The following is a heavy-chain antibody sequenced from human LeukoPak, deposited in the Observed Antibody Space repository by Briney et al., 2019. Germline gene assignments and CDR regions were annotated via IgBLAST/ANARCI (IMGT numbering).Heavy chain of an antibody. V-gene: IGHV4-38-2*02. CDR1: GYSISSGYY. CDR2: IYHSGST. D-gene: IGHD3-10*01. J-gene: IGHJ6*03. Sequence: LSETLSLTCTVSGYSISSGYYWGWIRQPPGTGLEWIGSIYHSGSTYYNPSLKSRVTISVDTSKNQFSLKLSSVTAADTAVYYCARVEEGYGSGRRENYYYYYMDVWGKGTTVTISS. CDR3: ARVEEGYGSGRRENYYYYYMDV.